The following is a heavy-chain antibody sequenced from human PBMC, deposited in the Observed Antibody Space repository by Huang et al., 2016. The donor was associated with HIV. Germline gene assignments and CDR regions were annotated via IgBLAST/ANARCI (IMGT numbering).Heavy chain of an antibody. J-gene: IGHJ4*02. D-gene: IGHD6-13*01. V-gene: IGHV4-39*01. CDR1: GDFISSTNYY. Sequence: QLQLQESGPGQVKPSETLSLTCSVSGDFISSTNYYWGWIRQSPGKGLEGVGSVYQSGRTNSIPSLSSRVTLSVDTSMNQFSLRLNSVTAADTAVYYCASQHIGAAATWFWGRGTQVAVSS. CDR3: ASQHIGAAATWF. CDR2: VYQSGRT.